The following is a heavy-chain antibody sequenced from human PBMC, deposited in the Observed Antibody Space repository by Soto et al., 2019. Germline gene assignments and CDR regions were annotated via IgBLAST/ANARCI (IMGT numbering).Heavy chain of an antibody. CDR2: IWYDGSNK. CDR1: GFTFSSYG. D-gene: IGHD3-16*02. CDR3: TRDIMITFGGVIVGDAFDI. Sequence: GGSLRLSCAASGFTFSSYGMHWVRQAPGKGLEWVAVIWYDGSNKYYADSVKGRFTISRDNSKNTLYLQMNSLRAEDTAVYYCTRDIMITFGGVIVGDAFDIWGQGTMVTVSS. J-gene: IGHJ3*02. V-gene: IGHV3-33*01.